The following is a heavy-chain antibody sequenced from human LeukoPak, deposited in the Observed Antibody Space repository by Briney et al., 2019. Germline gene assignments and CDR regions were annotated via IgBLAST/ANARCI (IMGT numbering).Heavy chain of an antibody. CDR1: GYTFTSYG. CDR3: ASSVDTAMVTSY. D-gene: IGHD5-18*01. J-gene: IGHJ4*02. CDR2: INPSGGST. V-gene: IGHV1-46*01. Sequence: ASVKVSCKASGYTFTSYGISWARQAPGQGLEWMGIINPSGGSTSYAQKFQGRVTMTRDTSTSTVYMELSSLRSEDTAVYYCASSVDTAMVTSYWGQGTLVTVSS.